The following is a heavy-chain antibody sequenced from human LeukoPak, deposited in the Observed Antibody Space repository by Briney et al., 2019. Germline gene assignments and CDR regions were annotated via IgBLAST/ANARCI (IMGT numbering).Heavy chain of an antibody. CDR1: GGSISSSSYY. D-gene: IGHD2-2*02. Sequence: SETLSLTCTVSGGSISSSSYYWGWIRQPPGKGLEWIGSIYYSGSTYYNPSLKSRVTISVDTSKNQFSLKLSSVTAADTAVYYCARFPPYCSSTSCYRRYYYGMDVWGQGTTVTVSS. CDR2: IYYSGST. J-gene: IGHJ6*02. CDR3: ARFPPYCSSTSCYRRYYYGMDV. V-gene: IGHV4-39*01.